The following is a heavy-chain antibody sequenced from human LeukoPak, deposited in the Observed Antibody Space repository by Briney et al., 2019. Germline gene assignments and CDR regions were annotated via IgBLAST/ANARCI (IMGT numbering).Heavy chain of an antibody. D-gene: IGHD3-10*01. CDR2: IYTSGST. V-gene: IGHV4-4*07. CDR1: GGSISSYY. J-gene: IGHJ6*03. CDR3: ARTWYYYGSGRDYYYYYMDV. Sequence: KASETLSLTCTVSGGSISSYYWSWIRQPAGKGLEWIGRIYTSGSTNYSPSLKSRVTISVDKSKNQFSLKLSSVTAADTAVYYCARTWYYYGSGRDYYYYYMDVWGKGTTVTVSS.